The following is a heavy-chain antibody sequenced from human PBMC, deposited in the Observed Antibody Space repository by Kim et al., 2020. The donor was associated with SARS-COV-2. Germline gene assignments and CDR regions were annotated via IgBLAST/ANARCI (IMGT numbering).Heavy chain of an antibody. CDR1: GFTFSSYS. CDR2: ISSSSSYI. D-gene: IGHD2-15*01. Sequence: GGSLRLSCAASGFTFSSYSMNWVRQAPGKGLEWVSSISSSSSYIYYADSVKGRFTISRDNAKNSLYLQMNSLRAEDTAVYYCARVGADGGSCLDYWGQGTLVTVSS. J-gene: IGHJ4*02. V-gene: IGHV3-21*01. CDR3: ARVGADGGSCLDY.